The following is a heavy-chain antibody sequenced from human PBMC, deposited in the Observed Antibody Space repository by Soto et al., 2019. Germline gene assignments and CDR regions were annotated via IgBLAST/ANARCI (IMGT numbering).Heavy chain of an antibody. V-gene: IGHV1-69*13. CDR2: IIPIFGTA. Sequence: SVKVSCKASGGTFSSYAISWVRQAPGQGLEWMGGIIPIFGTANYAQKFQGRVTITADESTSTAYMELSSLRSEDTAVYYCARDGPKLSDSSGYYYVERWFDPWG. D-gene: IGHD3-22*01. J-gene: IGHJ5*02. CDR1: GGTFSSYA. CDR3: ARDGPKLSDSSGYYYVERWFDP.